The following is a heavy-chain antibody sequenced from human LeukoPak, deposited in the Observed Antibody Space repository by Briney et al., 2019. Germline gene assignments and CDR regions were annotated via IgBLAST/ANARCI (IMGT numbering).Heavy chain of an antibody. CDR3: ARRLVAWGRGIAGAFDI. D-gene: IGHD1-26*01. Sequence: PSETLSLTCTVSGGSISDYYWSWIRQPPGKGLEWIGYIYYSGSTYYNPSLKSRVTISVDTSKNQFSLKLSSVTAADTAVYYCARRLVAWGRGIAGAFDIWGQGTMVTVSS. J-gene: IGHJ3*02. CDR1: GGSISDYY. CDR2: IYYSGST. V-gene: IGHV4-59*08.